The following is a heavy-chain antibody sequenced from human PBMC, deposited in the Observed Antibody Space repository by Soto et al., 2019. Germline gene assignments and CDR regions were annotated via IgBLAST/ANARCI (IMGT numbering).Heavy chain of an antibody. CDR3: ASRKSSPYFDY. D-gene: IGHD3-10*01. J-gene: IGHJ4*02. V-gene: IGHV4-30-4*01. Sequence: KPSETLSLTCTVSGGSISSGDYYWSWIRQPPGKSLEWIGYIYYSGSTYYNPSLKSRVTISVDTSKNQFSLQLSSVTAADTAVYYCASRKSSPYFDYWSQGTLVTVSS. CDR2: IYYSGST. CDR1: GGSISSGDYY.